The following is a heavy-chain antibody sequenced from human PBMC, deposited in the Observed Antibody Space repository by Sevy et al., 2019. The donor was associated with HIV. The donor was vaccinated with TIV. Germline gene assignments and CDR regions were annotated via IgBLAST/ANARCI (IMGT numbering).Heavy chain of an antibody. CDR1: GYTFTSYG. V-gene: IGHV1-18*01. CDR3: ARLLGSTEFGYYFDY. CDR2: IRPYNGNT. J-gene: IGHJ4*02. Sequence: ASVKVSCKASGYTFTSYGLSWVRQAPGQGLEWMGGIRPYNGNTDYAQKLQGRVTVTTDTSTTTAYMELGSLRSDDTALYYCARLLGSTEFGYYFDYWGQGTLVTVSS. D-gene: IGHD1-26*01.